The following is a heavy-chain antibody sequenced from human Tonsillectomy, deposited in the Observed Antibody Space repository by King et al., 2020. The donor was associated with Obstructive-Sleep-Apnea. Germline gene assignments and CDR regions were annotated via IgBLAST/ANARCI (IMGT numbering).Heavy chain of an antibody. D-gene: IGHD3-16*01. CDR1: GYTFTTYG. CDR3: ARMGGGIKWSFDY. Sequence: VQLVESGSELRKPGASVRVSCKASGYTFTTYGMHWVRQAPGQGLEWMGWITTNTGNPTYAQGFTGRFVFSLDTSVSTAYLQINSLKAEDSAVYYCARMGGGIKWSFDYWGQGTLVSVSS. J-gene: IGHJ4*02. V-gene: IGHV7-4-1*02. CDR2: ITTNTGNP.